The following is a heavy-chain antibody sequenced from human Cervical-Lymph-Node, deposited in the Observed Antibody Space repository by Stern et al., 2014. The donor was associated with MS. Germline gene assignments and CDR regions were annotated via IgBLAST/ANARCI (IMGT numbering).Heavy chain of an antibody. CDR2: IFPVFATP. CDR3: ALSSETSDRWYSLGYDL. CDR1: GGTFSKFP. J-gene: IGHJ5*02. V-gene: IGHV1-69*12. Sequence: QVQLVQSGAEVTKPGSSVKVSCKASGGTFSKFPSSWVRQAPGQGLEWMGGIFPVFATPTYAQEFRGRVTITADDSTSTVYMELSSLRSDDTAVYYCALSSETSDRWYSLGYDLWGQGTLVTVSS. D-gene: IGHD6-13*01.